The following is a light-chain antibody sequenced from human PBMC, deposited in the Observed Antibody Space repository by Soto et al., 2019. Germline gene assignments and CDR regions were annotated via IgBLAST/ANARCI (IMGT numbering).Light chain of an antibody. J-gene: IGLJ2*01. Sequence: QSVLTQPPSVSGAPGQRVTISCTGSSSNIGAGYDVHWYQQLPGTAPKLPIYGNSNRPSGVPDRFSGSKSGTSASLAITGLQAEDEADYYCQSYDSSLSGSSVVFGGGTKLTVL. CDR1: SSNIGAGYD. V-gene: IGLV1-40*01. CDR2: GNS. CDR3: QSYDSSLSGSSVV.